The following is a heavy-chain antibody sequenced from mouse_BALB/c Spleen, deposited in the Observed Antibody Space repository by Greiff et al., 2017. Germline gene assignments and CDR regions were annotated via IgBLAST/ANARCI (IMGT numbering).Heavy chain of an antibody. Sequence: EVQGVESGGGLVQPGGSRKLSCAASGFTFSSFGMHWVRQAPEKGLEWVAYISSGSSTIYYADTVKGRFTISRDNPKNTLFLQMTSLRSEDTAMYYCARKYDYDWYFDVWGAGTTVTVSS. J-gene: IGHJ1*01. D-gene: IGHD2-4*01. V-gene: IGHV5-17*02. CDR1: GFTFSSFG. CDR2: ISSGSSTI. CDR3: ARKYDYDWYFDV.